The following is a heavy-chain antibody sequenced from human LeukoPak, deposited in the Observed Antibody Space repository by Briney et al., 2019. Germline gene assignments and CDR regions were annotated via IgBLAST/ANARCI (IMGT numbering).Heavy chain of an antibody. V-gene: IGHV4-31*03. CDR3: AREHRVGGSGSYGVDY. Sequence: PSQTLSLTCTVSGGSISSGGYYWSWIRQHPGKGLEWIGYIYYSGSTYYNPSLKSRVTISVDTSKNQFSLKLNSVTAADTAVYYCAREHRVGGSGSYGVDYWGQGTLVTVSS. J-gene: IGHJ4*02. CDR1: GGSISSGGYY. CDR2: IYYSGST. D-gene: IGHD3-10*01.